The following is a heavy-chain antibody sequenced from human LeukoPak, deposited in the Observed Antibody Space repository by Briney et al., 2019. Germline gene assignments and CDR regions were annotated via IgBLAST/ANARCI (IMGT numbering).Heavy chain of an antibody. V-gene: IGHV4-39*01. CDR2: IYYSGST. Sequence: PSETLSLTCTVSGGSIRSSNYYWGWIRQPPGKGLEWIGNIYYSGSTYYNPSLKSRVTISVDTSKNQFSLRLSSVTAADTAVYYCASQPSYFDYWGQGTLVTGSS. CDR3: ASQPSYFDY. CDR1: GGSIRSSNYY. J-gene: IGHJ4*02.